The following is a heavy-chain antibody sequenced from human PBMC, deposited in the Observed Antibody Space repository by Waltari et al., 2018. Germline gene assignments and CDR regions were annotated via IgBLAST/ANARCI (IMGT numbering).Heavy chain of an antibody. J-gene: IGHJ6*02. CDR1: GFPLGYFW. V-gene: IGHV3-74*01. CDR2: RDGDGTRT. D-gene: IGHD3-3*01. Sequence: EVQMVESGGGLVQPGGSLRLSGEAAGFPLGYFWVYWGRQGPGKGRMYVAGRDGDGTRTRYADSVRGRFTISRDNAKNAVYLQMTSLRDEDTALYYCARDWRNLGMDVWGQGTTVTVSS. CDR3: ARDWRNLGMDV.